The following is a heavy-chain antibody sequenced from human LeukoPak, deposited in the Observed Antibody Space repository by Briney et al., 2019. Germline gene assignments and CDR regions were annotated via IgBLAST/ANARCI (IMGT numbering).Heavy chain of an antibody. CDR1: GFTFSNYA. V-gene: IGHV3-21*01. J-gene: IGHJ4*02. D-gene: IGHD4-23*01. Sequence: PGGSLRLSCAAAGFTFSNYAMSWVRQAPGKGLEWVSSISSSSSYIYYADSVKGRFTISRDNAKNSLYLQMNSLRAEDTAVYYCARVGGKVDYWGQGTLVTVSS. CDR3: ARVGGKVDY. CDR2: ISSSSSYI.